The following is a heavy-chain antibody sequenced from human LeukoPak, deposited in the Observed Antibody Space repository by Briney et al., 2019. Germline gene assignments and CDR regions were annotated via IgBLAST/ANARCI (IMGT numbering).Heavy chain of an antibody. CDR1: GGSFSGYY. D-gene: IGHD6-13*01. Sequence: SETLSLTCAVYGGSFSGYYWSWIRQPPGKGLEWIGEINHSGSTNYNPSLKSRVTISVDTSKNQFSLKLSSVTAADTAVYYCARGSEWSGSSWPYWGQGTLVTVSS. J-gene: IGHJ4*02. CDR2: INHSGST. V-gene: IGHV4-34*01. CDR3: ARGSEWSGSSWPY.